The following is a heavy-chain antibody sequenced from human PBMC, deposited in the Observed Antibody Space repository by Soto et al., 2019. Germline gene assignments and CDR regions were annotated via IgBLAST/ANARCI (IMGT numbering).Heavy chain of an antibody. Sequence: PSETLSLTCTVSGGSISSGDYYWSWIRQPPGKGLEWIGYIYYSGSTYYNPSLKSRVTISVDTSKNQFSLKLSSVTAADTAVYYCARAPASYYDSSGYYLAYWGQGTLVTVSS. CDR2: IYYSGST. J-gene: IGHJ4*02. CDR1: GGSISSGDYY. V-gene: IGHV4-30-4*01. CDR3: ARAPASYYDSSGYYLAY. D-gene: IGHD3-22*01.